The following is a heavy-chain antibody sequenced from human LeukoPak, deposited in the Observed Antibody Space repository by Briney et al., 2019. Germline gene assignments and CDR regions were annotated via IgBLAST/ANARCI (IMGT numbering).Heavy chain of an antibody. J-gene: IGHJ4*02. Sequence: PGGSLRLSCAASGFTFSSYAMSWVRQAPGKGLEWVSAISGSGGSTYYADSVKGRFTISRDNSKNTLYLQMNSLRAEDTAVYYCAKDYDDSSGYYPHFDYWGQGTLVTVSS. CDR2: ISGSGGST. D-gene: IGHD3-22*01. V-gene: IGHV3-23*01. CDR1: GFTFSSYA. CDR3: AKDYDDSSGYYPHFDY.